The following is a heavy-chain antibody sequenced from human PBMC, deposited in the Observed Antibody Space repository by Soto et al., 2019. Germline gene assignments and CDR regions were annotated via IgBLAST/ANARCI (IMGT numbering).Heavy chain of an antibody. Sequence: PGGSLRLSCAASGFSFRSYPMYWVRQAPGKGLEWVAVISYDGGNKYFADSVKGRFTVSRDNSKNTMYLQMNSLRAEDTAVYYCAKAAGPFDYWGQGTLVTVSS. CDR3: AKAAGPFDY. J-gene: IGHJ4*02. CDR2: ISYDGGNK. D-gene: IGHD6-13*01. V-gene: IGHV3-30-3*01. CDR1: GFSFRSYP.